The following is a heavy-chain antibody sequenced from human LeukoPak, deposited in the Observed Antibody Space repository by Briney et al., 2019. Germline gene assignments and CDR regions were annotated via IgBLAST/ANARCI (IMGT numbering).Heavy chain of an antibody. CDR2: VFYDGSIQ. J-gene: IGHJ3*02. CDR3: ARGSRFGVVGRDAFDI. CDR1: GFTFSNYA. D-gene: IGHD3-3*01. Sequence: GGSLRLSCAASGFTFSNYAMHWVRQPPGKGLEWVAVVFYDGSIQYYADSVKGRFTISRDNSKNTLYLQISSLRTEDTAVYYCARGSRFGVVGRDAFDIWGQGTVVTVSS. V-gene: IGHV3-30*04.